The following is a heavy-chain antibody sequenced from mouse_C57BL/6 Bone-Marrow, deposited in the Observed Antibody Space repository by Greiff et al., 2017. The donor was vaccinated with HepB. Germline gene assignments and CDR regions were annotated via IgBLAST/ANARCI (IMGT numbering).Heavy chain of an antibody. V-gene: IGHV3-6*01. CDR1: GYSITSGYY. CDR2: ISYDGSN. Sequence: ESGPGLVKPSQSLSLTCSVTGYSITSGYYWNWIRQFPGNKLAWMGYISYDGSNNYNPSLKNRISITRDTSKNQFFLKLNSVTTEDTATYYCAREGYYFDYWGQGTTLTVSS. J-gene: IGHJ2*01. CDR3: AREGYYFDY.